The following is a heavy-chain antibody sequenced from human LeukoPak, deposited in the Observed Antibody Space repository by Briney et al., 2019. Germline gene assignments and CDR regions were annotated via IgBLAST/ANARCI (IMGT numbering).Heavy chain of an antibody. CDR3: ARGLYYYETSGYFSTYGMDV. Sequence: SETLSLTYTVSGDPIRSGGYSWNWIRQPPGKGLEWIGYIYHSGSTTYNPSLRSRVTLSIDRSRNQFSLSLSSVTAADTAVYYCARGLYYYETSGYFSTYGMDVWGQGTTVTVSS. CDR2: IYHSGST. CDR1: GDPIRSGGYS. V-gene: IGHV4-30-2*01. J-gene: IGHJ6*02. D-gene: IGHD3-22*01.